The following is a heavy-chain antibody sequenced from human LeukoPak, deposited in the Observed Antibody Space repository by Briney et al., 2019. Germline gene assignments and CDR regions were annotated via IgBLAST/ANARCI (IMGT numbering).Heavy chain of an antibody. CDR1: GDSISNYY. Sequence: SETLSLTCTVSGDSISNYYWSWIRQPPGKGLEWIGYIYYSGSTNYNPSLKSRVTISVDTSKNQFSLKLSSVTAADTAVYYCAREVVAAPGTVDYWGQGTLVTVSS. V-gene: IGHV4-59*01. CDR2: IYYSGST. J-gene: IGHJ4*01. D-gene: IGHD6-13*01. CDR3: AREVVAAPGTVDY.